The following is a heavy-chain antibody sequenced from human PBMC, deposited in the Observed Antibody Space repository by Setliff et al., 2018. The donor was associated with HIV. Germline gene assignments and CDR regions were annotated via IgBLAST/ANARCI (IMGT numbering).Heavy chain of an antibody. CDR1: GYTFTSYG. V-gene: IGHV1-46*01. Sequence: RASVKVSCKASGYTFTSYGISWVRQAPGQGLEWVGIMNPSGGSTTYAQKFQDRVTMTRDTSTSTGYMELRSLRSEDTAVYYCARGSDASGYYPIYYYYGMDVWGQGTTVTVSS. J-gene: IGHJ6*02. D-gene: IGHD3-22*01. CDR2: MNPSGGST. CDR3: ARGSDASGYYPIYYYYGMDV.